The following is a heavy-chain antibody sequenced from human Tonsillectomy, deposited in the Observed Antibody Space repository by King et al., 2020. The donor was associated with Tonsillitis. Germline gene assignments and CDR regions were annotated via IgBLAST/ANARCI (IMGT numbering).Heavy chain of an antibody. J-gene: IGHJ5*02. D-gene: IGHD5-12*01. CDR1: GFTFSSYS. Sequence: DVQLVESGGGLVKPGGSLRLSCAASGFTFSSYSMNWVRQAPGKGLEWVSSISSSSSYIYYADSVKGRFTISRDNAKNSLYLQMNSLRAEDTAVYYCARERDMVATGWFDTWGQGTLGTVSS. CDR2: ISSSSSYI. CDR3: ARERDMVATGWFDT. V-gene: IGHV3-21*01.